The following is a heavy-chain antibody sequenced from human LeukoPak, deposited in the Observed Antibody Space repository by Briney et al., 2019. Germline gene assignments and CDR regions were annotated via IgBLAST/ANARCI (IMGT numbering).Heavy chain of an antibody. V-gene: IGHV3-33*06. J-gene: IGHJ4*02. D-gene: IGHD1-1*01. Sequence: GGSLRLSCAASRFTFNNYWMSWVRQAPGKGLEWVAVIWHDGSKENYADSVGGRFTISRDNSKNTLYLEMDSLRAEDTAVYYCAKELSNWNYFDYWGQGTLVTVSS. CDR3: AKELSNWNYFDY. CDR1: RFTFNNYW. CDR2: IWHDGSKE.